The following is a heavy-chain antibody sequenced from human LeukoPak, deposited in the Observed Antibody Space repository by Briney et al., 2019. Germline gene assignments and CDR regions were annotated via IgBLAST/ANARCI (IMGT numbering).Heavy chain of an antibody. J-gene: IGHJ5*02. D-gene: IGHD5-24*01. Sequence: SETLSLTCTVSGGSISSYYWSWIRQPAGKGLEWIGRIYTSGSTNYNPSLKSRVTMSVDTSKNQFSLKLSSVTAADTAVYYCARDLGDGHNSHWFDPWGQGTLVTVSS. CDR2: IYTSGST. CDR3: ARDLGDGHNSHWFDP. CDR1: GGSISSYY. V-gene: IGHV4-4*07.